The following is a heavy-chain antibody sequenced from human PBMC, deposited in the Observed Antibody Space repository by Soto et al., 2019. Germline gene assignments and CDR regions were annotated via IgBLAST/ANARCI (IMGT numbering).Heavy chain of an antibody. V-gene: IGHV3-66*01. Sequence: PGGSLRLSCAASGFTVSSNYMIWVRQAPGKGLEWVSVIYSGGSTYSADSVKGRFTITRDNSKNTLYLQMNSLRAEDTAVYYCARVSPDFWSGYPDAFDIWGQGTVVTVSS. J-gene: IGHJ3*02. D-gene: IGHD3-3*01. CDR3: ARVSPDFWSGYPDAFDI. CDR1: GFTVSSNY. CDR2: IYSGGST.